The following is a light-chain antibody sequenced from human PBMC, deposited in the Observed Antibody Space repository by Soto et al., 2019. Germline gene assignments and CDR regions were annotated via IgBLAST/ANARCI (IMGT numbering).Light chain of an antibody. V-gene: IGKV1-5*03. CDR2: KAS. J-gene: IGKJ4*01. CDR3: QQYNGYRLA. CDR1: QSISNW. Sequence: DIQMTQSPSSLSASVGDRVTFTYRASQSISNWLAWYQQKPGKAPKLLIYKASTLESGVPSRFSGSGSGTEFTLTISCLQADDFAIYYCQQYNGYRLAFGGGTKVEIK.